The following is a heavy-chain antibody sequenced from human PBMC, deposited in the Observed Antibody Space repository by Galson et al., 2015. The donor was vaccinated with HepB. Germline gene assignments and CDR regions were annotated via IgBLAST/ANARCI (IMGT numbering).Heavy chain of an antibody. CDR1: GFSFSNHA. V-gene: IGHV3-48*03. D-gene: IGHD5-18*01. J-gene: IGHJ4*02. CDR2: IKYDDASI. CDR3: VTDDRYSFDY. Sequence: SLRLSCAASGFSFSNHAMNWVRQAPGKGLEWVSYIKYDDASIQYADSAKGRFIISRDNAKNSLYLQMNSLRDGDTGVYFCVTDDRYSFDYWGQGTLVTVSS.